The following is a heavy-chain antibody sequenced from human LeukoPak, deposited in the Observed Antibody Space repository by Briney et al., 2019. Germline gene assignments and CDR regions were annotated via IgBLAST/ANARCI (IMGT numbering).Heavy chain of an antibody. CDR1: GFTFGDYS. J-gene: IGHJ6*01. V-gene: IGHV3-49*04. CDR2: IRGNHGGT. CDR3: NRWHIAGVSSSNV. D-gene: IGHD2-15*01. Sequence: GESLRLSCTASGFTFGDYSMSWVRQAPGKGLEWVGFIRGNHGGTDYAASVRGRFSISRDDSKRIPYLQMNSLRTEDTAVYYCNRWHIAGVSSSNVWGQGTLVTVCS.